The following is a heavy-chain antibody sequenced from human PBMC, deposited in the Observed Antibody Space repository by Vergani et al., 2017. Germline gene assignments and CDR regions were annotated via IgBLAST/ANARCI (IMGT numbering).Heavy chain of an antibody. CDR1: GSTVSGNY. J-gene: IGHJ6*03. V-gene: IGHV3-23*04. D-gene: IGHD2-2*01. Sequence: ELQLVESGGGLVQPGGSLRLSCAASGSTVSGNYMTWVRQSPGKGLEWVASISGGGSSIYYGDSVRGRFTISRDSSKNTLFLQMNSLRAEDTAIYYCARDDRPSAIIYLFYYYMDVWGKGTTVTVSS. CDR2: ISGGGSSI. CDR3: ARDDRPSAIIYLFYYYMDV.